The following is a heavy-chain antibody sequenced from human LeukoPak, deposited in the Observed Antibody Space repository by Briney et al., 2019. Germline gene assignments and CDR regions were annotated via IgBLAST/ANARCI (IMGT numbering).Heavy chain of an antibody. J-gene: IGHJ3*02. CDR2: IKRDGSEK. Sequence: PGGSLKISCAASGFTFSTYWMSWVRQAPGKGLEWVANIKRDGSEKFQVDSVKGRFTISRDNAKNSLYLEMNSLRAEDTAVYYCARGGWDFDWLKGAFGIWGQGTTVTVSS. D-gene: IGHD3-9*01. V-gene: IGHV3-7*04. CDR1: GFTFSTYW. CDR3: ARGGWDFDWLKGAFGI.